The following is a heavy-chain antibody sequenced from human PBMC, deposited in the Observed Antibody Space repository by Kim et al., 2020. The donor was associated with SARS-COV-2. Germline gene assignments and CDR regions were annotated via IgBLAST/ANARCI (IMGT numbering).Heavy chain of an antibody. D-gene: IGHD3-10*01. CDR2: IYYSGST. CDR3: ARGPVWFDQGEGMDV. J-gene: IGHJ6*02. CDR1: GGSISSSSYY. V-gene: IGHV4-39*01. Sequence: SETLSLTCTVSGGSISSSSYYWGWIRQPPGKGLEWIGSIYYSGSTYYNPSLKSRVTISVDTSKNQFSLKLSSVTAADTAVYYCARGPVWFDQGEGMDVWGQGTTVTVSS.